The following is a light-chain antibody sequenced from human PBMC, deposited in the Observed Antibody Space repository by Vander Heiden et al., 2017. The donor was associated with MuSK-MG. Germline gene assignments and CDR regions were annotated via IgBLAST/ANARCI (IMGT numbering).Light chain of an antibody. Sequence: QSVLTQPPSVSGAPGQRVPISCTGSSSNIGAGYDVHWYQQLPGTAPKLLIYGNSNRPSGVPDRFSGSKSGTSASLAITGLQAEDEADYYCQSYDRSLSVVFGGGTKLTVL. V-gene: IGLV1-40*01. CDR1: SSNIGAGYD. CDR2: GNS. CDR3: QSYDRSLSVV. J-gene: IGLJ2*01.